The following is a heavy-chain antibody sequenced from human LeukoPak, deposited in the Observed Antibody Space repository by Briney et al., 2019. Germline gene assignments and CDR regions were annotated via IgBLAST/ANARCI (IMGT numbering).Heavy chain of an antibody. CDR2: IYYSGST. CDR1: GSSISSYY. J-gene: IGHJ4*02. D-gene: IGHD7-27*01. CDR3: ARHVRDPGRIRNFDY. V-gene: IGHV4-59*08. Sequence: PSETLSLTCTVSGSSISSYYWSWIRQPPGKGLEWIGYIYYSGSTNYNPSLKSRVTISVDTSRNQFSLKLSSVTAADTAVYYCARHVRDPGRIRNFDYWGQGTLVTVSS.